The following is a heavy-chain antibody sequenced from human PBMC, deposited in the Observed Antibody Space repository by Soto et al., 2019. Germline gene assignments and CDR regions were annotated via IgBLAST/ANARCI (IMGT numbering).Heavy chain of an antibody. Sequence: EVQLLESGGGLVRPGESLRLSCAASGFNLNKYAMSWVRQAPGEGLEWVSGISCCGGTASYADSVKGRFTIARDDAKKTLYLDMNSLRVEDTAEYYCAKADGQQWLLPHLENWGRGTLVTVS. V-gene: IGHV3-23*01. D-gene: IGHD6-19*01. CDR2: ISCCGGTA. CDR3: AKADGQQWLLPHLEN. J-gene: IGHJ4*02. CDR1: GFNLNKYA.